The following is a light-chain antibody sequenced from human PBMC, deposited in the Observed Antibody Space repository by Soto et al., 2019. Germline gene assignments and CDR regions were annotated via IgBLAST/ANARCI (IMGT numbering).Light chain of an antibody. J-gene: IGKJ5*01. Sequence: DVVLTQAPLSLSVTPGQPASMSCKSSQSLLYGDGKTYLYWYLQRPGQPPQLLIYDASNRFSGVPDRFSGRGSGTDFTLKISRVEAEDVGVYYCMQRTQVPITLGQETRREIK. CDR3: MQRTQVPIT. V-gene: IGKV2D-29*01. CDR1: QSLLYGDGKTY. CDR2: DAS.